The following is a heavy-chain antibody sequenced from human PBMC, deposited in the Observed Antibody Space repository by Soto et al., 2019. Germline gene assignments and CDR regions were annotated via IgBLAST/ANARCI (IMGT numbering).Heavy chain of an antibody. V-gene: IGHV1-69*01. CDR2: IIPMFGTA. CDR1: GGTFSSYA. Sequence: QVQLVQSGAEVKKPGSSVKVSCKASGGTFSSYAISWVRQAPGQGLEWMGGIIPMFGTANYAQKFQGRVTITADESTSTAYMELSSLRSEDTAVYYCARGLSKGYCSGGSCYPYYYYGMDVWGQGTTVTVSS. D-gene: IGHD2-15*01. J-gene: IGHJ6*02. CDR3: ARGLSKGYCSGGSCYPYYYYGMDV.